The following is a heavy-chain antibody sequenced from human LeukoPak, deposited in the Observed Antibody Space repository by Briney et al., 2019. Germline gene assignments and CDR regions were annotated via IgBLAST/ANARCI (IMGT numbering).Heavy chain of an antibody. J-gene: IGHJ4*02. CDR1: GFTFSSYA. CDR2: ISYDGSNK. D-gene: IGHD5-12*01. V-gene: IGHV3-30*04. Sequence: PGRSLRLSCAASGFTFSSYAMHWVRQAPGKGLEWVAVISYDGSNKYYADSVKGRFTFSRDNSKNTLYLQMNSLRAEDTAVYYCARGVVATSYWGQGTLVTVSS. CDR3: ARGVVATSY.